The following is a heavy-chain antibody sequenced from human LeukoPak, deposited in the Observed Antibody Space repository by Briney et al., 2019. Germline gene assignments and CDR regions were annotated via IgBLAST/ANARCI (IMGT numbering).Heavy chain of an antibody. D-gene: IGHD3-22*01. CDR1: GFTFSDYY. Sequence: GGSLRLSCAASGFTFSDYYMSWIRQAPGKGLEWDSYISSSGSTIYYADSVKGRFTISRDNAKNSLYLQMNSLRAEDTAVYYCARVTYDSRFDPWGQGTLVTVSS. V-gene: IGHV3-11*01. J-gene: IGHJ5*02. CDR3: ARVTYDSRFDP. CDR2: ISSSGSTI.